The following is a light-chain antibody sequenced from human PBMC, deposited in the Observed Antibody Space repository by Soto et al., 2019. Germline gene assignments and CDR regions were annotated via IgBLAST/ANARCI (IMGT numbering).Light chain of an antibody. CDR1: SSDVGGYNY. J-gene: IGLJ2*01. Sequence: QSVLTQPRSVSGSPGQSVTISCTGTSSDVGGYNYVSWYQQHTGKAPKLMIYDVSKRPSGVPDRFSGSKSGNTASLTISGLQAEDEADYYCCSYAGSYTFAVVFGGGTKLTVL. CDR3: CSYAGSYTFAVV. CDR2: DVS. V-gene: IGLV2-11*01.